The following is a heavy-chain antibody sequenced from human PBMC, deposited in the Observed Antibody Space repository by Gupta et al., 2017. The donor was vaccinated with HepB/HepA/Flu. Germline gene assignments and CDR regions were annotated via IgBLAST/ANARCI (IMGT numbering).Heavy chain of an antibody. Sequence: EVQLLESGGGLVQPGGSLGLSCAASGFTFRSHAMSWVRQAPGKGLEWVSSISSSGDNTYYADSVKGRFTIARDNSKDTLYLQVKSLRVEDAAVYYCAETRVIWNYQVIFDYWGQGTLVTVSS. CDR3: AETRVIWNYQVIFDY. CDR2: ISSSGDNT. D-gene: IGHD1-7*01. CDR1: GFTFRSHA. V-gene: IGHV3-23*01. J-gene: IGHJ4*02.